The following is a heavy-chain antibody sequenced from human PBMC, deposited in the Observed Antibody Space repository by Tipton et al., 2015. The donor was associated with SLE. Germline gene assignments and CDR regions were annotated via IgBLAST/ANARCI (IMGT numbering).Heavy chain of an antibody. J-gene: IGHJ3*02. V-gene: IGHV3-23*01. CDR3: ARVIRDAFDI. Sequence: SLRLSCAASGFTFSSYAMSWVRQAPGKGLEWVSAISGSGGSTYYADSVKGRFTISRENAKNSLYLQMNSLRAGDTAVYYCARVIRDAFDIWGQGTMVTVSS. CDR1: GFTFSSYA. CDR2: ISGSGGST.